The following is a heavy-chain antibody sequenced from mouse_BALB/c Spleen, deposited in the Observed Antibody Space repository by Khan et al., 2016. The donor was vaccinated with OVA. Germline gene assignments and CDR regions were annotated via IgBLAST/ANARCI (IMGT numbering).Heavy chain of an antibody. CDR2: INTGGAYT. J-gene: IGHJ3*01. V-gene: IGHV5-6*01. CDR1: GFTFSTYG. Sequence: DVQLVESGGDFVRPGGSLKLSCAASGFTFSTYGMSWVRQTPDKRLEWVATINTGGAYTYYPDTVKGRFTISRDNAKNTLYLQLSRLKSEDTAIYYCARLAYYYNSEGFAYWGRGTLVTVSA. CDR3: ARLAYYYNSEGFAY. D-gene: IGHD1-1*01.